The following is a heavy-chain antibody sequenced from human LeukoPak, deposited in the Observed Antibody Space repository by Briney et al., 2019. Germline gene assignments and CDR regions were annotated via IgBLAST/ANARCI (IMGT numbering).Heavy chain of an antibody. CDR1: GYTFTSYG. Sequence: GASVKVSCKASGYTFTSYGISWVRQAPGLGLEWIGWISAYNGNTNYAQKLQGRVTMTTDTSTSTAYMELRSLRSDDTAVYYCARETVVVPAARLLYYYYGMDVWGKGTTVTVSS. V-gene: IGHV1-18*04. J-gene: IGHJ6*04. CDR2: ISAYNGNT. D-gene: IGHD2-2*01. CDR3: ARETVVVPAARLLYYYYGMDV.